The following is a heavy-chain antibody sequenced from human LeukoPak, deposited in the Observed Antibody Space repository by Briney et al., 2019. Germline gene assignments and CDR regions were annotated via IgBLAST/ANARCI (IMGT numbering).Heavy chain of an antibody. CDR1: GGSISSYY. J-gene: IGHJ6*03. Sequence: PSETLSLTCTVSGGSISSYYWSWIRQPAGKGLEWIGRIYTSGSTNYNPSLKSRVTMSVDTSKNQFSLKLSSVTAADTAVYYCARVGYSSGWTHRIYYYYIDVWGKGTTVTISS. CDR3: ARVGYSSGWTHRIYYYYIDV. V-gene: IGHV4-4*07. D-gene: IGHD6-19*01. CDR2: IYTSGST.